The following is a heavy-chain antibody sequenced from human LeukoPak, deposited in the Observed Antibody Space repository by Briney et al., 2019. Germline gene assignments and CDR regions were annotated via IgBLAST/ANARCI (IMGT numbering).Heavy chain of an antibody. CDR2: IIPIFGTA. Sequence: SVKVSCKASGGTFSSYAISWVRQAPGQGLEWMGGIIPIFGTANYAQKFQGRVTITADESTSTAYMELSSLRSEDTAVCYCARDINDRLGDSSGYLYYYYGMDVWGQGTTVTVSS. D-gene: IGHD3-22*01. CDR3: ARDINDRLGDSSGYLYYYYGMDV. V-gene: IGHV1-69*13. J-gene: IGHJ6*02. CDR1: GGTFSSYA.